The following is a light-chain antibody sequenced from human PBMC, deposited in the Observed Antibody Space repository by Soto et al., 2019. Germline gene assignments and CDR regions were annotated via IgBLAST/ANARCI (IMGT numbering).Light chain of an antibody. CDR2: GAS. J-gene: IGKJ1*01. V-gene: IGKV1-27*01. CDR1: LAISNY. CDR3: QRYNTAPWT. Sequence: DIQMTQSPSSLSAFVGDRVTITCRASLAISNYLAWYQQKPGKVPKLLIYGASTLQSGVPSRFAGSGSGTEFSLPITSLQPEDVATYYCQRYNTAPWTFGQGTKVEIK.